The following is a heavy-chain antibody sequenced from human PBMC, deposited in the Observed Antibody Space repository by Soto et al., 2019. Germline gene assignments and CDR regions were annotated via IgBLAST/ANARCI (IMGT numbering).Heavy chain of an antibody. D-gene: IGHD1-26*01. CDR1: GASITYGGYS. J-gene: IGHJ4*02. CDR2: INHLETT. CDR3: ARGGGSDSFDY. V-gene: IGHV4-30-2*01. Sequence: QLQLHESGSGLVKPSQTLSLTCTVSGASITYGGYSWSWIRQTPGKGLEWIGYINHLETTFYNPSFESRLSLSIDRAKNQFSLNLISMSAADRAVYFCARGGGSDSFDYWGQGILVTVSS.